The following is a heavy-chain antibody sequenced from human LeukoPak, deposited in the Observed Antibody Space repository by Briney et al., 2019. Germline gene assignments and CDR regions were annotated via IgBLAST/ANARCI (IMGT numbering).Heavy chain of an antibody. V-gene: IGHV4-38-2*01. D-gene: IGHD2-2*02. CDR3: ARLSGAPIRHPIYHFDY. Sequence: SETLSLTCAVSGYSISSGYYWGWIRQPPGKGLEWIGNIYHSGSTYKNPSLKSRVTISLDTSKNQSSLNLSSVTAADTAMYYCARLSGAPIRHPIYHFDYWGQGTLVTVSS. CDR2: IYHSGST. J-gene: IGHJ4*02. CDR1: GYSISSGYY.